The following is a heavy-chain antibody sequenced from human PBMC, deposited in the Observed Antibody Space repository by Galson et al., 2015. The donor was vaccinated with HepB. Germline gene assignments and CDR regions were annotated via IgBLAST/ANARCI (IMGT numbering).Heavy chain of an antibody. CDR3: ASSYSYGLTNRYYYYMDV. V-gene: IGHV1-69*04. CDR2: IIPILGIA. Sequence: SVKVSCKASGGTFSSYAISWVRQAPGQGLEWMGRIIPILGIANYAQKFQGRVTITADKSTSTAYMELSSLRSEDTAVYYCASSYSYGLTNRYYYYMDVWGKGTTVTVSS. D-gene: IGHD5-18*01. J-gene: IGHJ6*03. CDR1: GGTFSSYA.